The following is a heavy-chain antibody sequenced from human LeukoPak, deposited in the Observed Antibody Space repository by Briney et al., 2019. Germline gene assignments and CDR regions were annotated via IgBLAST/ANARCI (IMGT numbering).Heavy chain of an antibody. CDR3: ARRYSSSWPWFDP. CDR1: GGSISSYY. J-gene: IGHJ5*02. Sequence: SETLSLTCTVSGGSISSYYWSWIRQPPGKGLEWIGYTHYSGSTNYNPSLKSRVTISVDTSKTQFSLKLSSVTAADTAVYYCARRYSSSWPWFDPWGQGTLVTVSS. D-gene: IGHD6-13*01. V-gene: IGHV4-59*08. CDR2: THYSGST.